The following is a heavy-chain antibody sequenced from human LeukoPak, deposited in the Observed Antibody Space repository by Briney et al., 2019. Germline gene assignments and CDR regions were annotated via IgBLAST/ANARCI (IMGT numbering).Heavy chain of an antibody. D-gene: IGHD5-24*01. V-gene: IGHV3-23*01. CDR3: AKAPRDGYNLFFDY. J-gene: IGHJ4*02. CDR1: GFTFSSYA. Sequence: GGSLRLSCAASGFTFSSYAMSWVRQAPGKGLEWVSAISGSDGSTYYADSVKGRFTISRDNSKNTLYLQMNSLRAEDTAVYSCAKAPRDGYNLFFDYWGQGTLVTVSS. CDR2: ISGSDGST.